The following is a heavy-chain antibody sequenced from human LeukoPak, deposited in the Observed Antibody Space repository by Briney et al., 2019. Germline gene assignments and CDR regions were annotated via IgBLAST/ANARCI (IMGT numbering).Heavy chain of an antibody. CDR3: ARVPSQDYYYYYYDV. Sequence: SVKVSCKASGYPFPRYYMHGVRQAPGQALVWMGGIIPIFGTANYTQNFQGRVKNTTDKYTNTAYMELRSLRCGDTAVYFCARVPSQDYYYYYYDVWGKGTTVTVSS. CDR1: GYPFPRYY. J-gene: IGHJ6*03. D-gene: IGHD2-15*01. CDR2: IIPIFGTA. V-gene: IGHV1-69*05.